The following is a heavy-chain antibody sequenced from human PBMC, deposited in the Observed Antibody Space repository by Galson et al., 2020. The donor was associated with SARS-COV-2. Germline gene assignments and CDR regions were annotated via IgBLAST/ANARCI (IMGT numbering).Heavy chain of an antibody. CDR3: VRDDGVAPYDY. D-gene: IGHD2-15*01. CDR2: IFHTGIT. Sequence: METGGSLRLSCAASAFSVSSLYMSWVRQPPGRGLEWVSVIFHTGITMYANSVRGRFTISRDTSKNTLYLQMNSLRPEDTAVYYCVRDDGVAPYDYWGQGTLVTVAS. V-gene: IGHV3-53*05. J-gene: IGHJ4*02. CDR1: AFSVSSLY.